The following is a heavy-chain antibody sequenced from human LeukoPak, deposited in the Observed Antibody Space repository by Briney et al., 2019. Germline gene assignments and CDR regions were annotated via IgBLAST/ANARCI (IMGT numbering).Heavy chain of an antibody. J-gene: IGHJ4*02. V-gene: IGHV3-21*01. Sequence: AGGSLRLSCAASGFTFSSYSMNWVRQAPGKGLEWVSSISSSSSYIYYADSVKGRFTISRDNAKNTLYLQMNSLRAEDTAVYYCARDWGGSGPTSHDYWGQGTLVTVSS. CDR1: GFTFSSYS. CDR3: ARDWGGSGPTSHDY. CDR2: ISSSSSYI. D-gene: IGHD3-16*01.